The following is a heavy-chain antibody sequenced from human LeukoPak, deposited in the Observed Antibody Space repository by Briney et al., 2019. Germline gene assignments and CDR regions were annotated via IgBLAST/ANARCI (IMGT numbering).Heavy chain of an antibody. CDR3: ARAGTGATEAQH. J-gene: IGHJ1*01. V-gene: IGHV1-46*01. CDR2: INPSGGST. D-gene: IGHD1-26*01. Sequence: GASVKVSCKASGYTFTSYYMHWVRQAPGQGLEWMGIINPSGGSTSYAQKLQGRVTMTTDTSTSTAYMELRSLRSDDTAVYYCARAGTGATEAQHWGQGTLATVSS. CDR1: GYTFTSYY.